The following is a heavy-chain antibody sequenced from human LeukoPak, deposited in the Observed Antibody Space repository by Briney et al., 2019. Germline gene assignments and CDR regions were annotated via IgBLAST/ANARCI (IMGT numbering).Heavy chain of an antibody. Sequence: SETLSLTCTVSGYPISSGYDWGWIRQPPGKGLEWIGSIYYRRTTYYNPSLKSRVTISIDTSKNHFSLRLSSTTAADTAVYYCARVAAGIGFFQHWGQGTLVTVSS. V-gene: IGHV4-38-2*02. CDR3: ARVAAGIGFFQH. J-gene: IGHJ1*01. D-gene: IGHD6-13*01. CDR2: IYYRRTT. CDR1: GYPISSGYD.